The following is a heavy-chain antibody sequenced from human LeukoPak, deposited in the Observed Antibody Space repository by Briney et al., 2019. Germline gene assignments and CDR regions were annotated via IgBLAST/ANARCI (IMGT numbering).Heavy chain of an antibody. V-gene: IGHV3-23*01. CDR1: GFTFSSHW. CDR3: AKYSSTWRSYFDY. Sequence: GGSLRLSCAASGFTFSSHWMHWVRQAPGKGLEWVSAISGSSDITYYADSVKGRFTISRDNSKNTLYLQMNSLRAEDTAVYFCAKYSSTWRSYFDYWGQGTLVTVSS. D-gene: IGHD6-13*01. CDR2: ISGSSDIT. J-gene: IGHJ4*02.